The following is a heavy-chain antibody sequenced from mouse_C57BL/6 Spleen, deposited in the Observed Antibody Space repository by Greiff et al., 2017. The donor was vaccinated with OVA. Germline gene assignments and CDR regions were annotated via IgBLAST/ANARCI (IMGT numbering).Heavy chain of an antibody. V-gene: IGHV2-9-1*01. CDR3: ARDRAGHYARDY. D-gene: IGHD3-2*02. Sequence: QVQLQQLGPGLVAPSQSLSITRTVSGFSLTRYAISWVRQPPGKGLEWLGAIWTGGGTNYNSALNSRLSISTDNSKSQVFLKKNSLQTDNKARYDCARDRAGHYARDYWGQGTTVTDTS. CDR1: GFSLTRYA. CDR2: IWTGGGT. J-gene: IGHJ4*01.